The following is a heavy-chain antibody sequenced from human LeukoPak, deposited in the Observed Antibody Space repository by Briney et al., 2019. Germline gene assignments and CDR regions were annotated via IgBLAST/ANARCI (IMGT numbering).Heavy chain of an antibody. CDR3: AREGLATMIRGIIPY. CDR2: IYYSGNT. V-gene: IGHV4-61*01. D-gene: IGHD3-10*01. J-gene: IGHJ4*02. CDR1: GGSVGSGSYY. Sequence: SETLSLTCTVSGGSVGSGSYYWSWIRQPPGKGLEWIGYIYYSGNTNYNPSLKSRVTISVDTSKNQFSLKLSSVTAADTAVYYCAREGLATMIRGIIPYWGQGTLVTVSS.